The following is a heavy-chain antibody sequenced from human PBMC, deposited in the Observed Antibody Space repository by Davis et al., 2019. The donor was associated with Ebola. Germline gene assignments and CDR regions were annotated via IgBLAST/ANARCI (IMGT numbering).Heavy chain of an antibody. D-gene: IGHD5-18*01. Sequence: SETLSLTCAVYGGSFSGYYWSWIRQPPGKGLEWIGYIYYSGSTYYNPSLKSRVTISVDTSKNQFSLKLSSVTAPDTAVYYCARMQVDTAMVPNPNFDYWGQGTLVTVSS. V-gene: IGHV4-30-4*01. CDR3: ARMQVDTAMVPNPNFDY. J-gene: IGHJ4*02. CDR1: GGSFSGYY. CDR2: IYYSGST.